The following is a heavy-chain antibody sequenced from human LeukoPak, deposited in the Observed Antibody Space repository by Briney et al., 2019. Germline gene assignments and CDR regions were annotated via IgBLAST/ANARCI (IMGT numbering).Heavy chain of an antibody. Sequence: GASVKVSCKASGYTFTGYYMHWVRQATGQGLEWMGWMNPNSGNTGYAQKFQGRVTMTRNTSISTAYMELSSLRSEDTAVYYCAGAYYDFWSGYYYYYGMDVWGQGTTVTVSS. D-gene: IGHD3-3*01. CDR1: GYTFTGYY. CDR3: AGAYYDFWSGYYYYYGMDV. V-gene: IGHV1-8*02. CDR2: MNPNSGNT. J-gene: IGHJ6*02.